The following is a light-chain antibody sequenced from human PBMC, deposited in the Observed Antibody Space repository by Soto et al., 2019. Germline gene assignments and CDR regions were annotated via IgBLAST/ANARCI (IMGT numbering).Light chain of an antibody. CDR2: AAS. V-gene: IGKV1-9*01. Sequence: DIQLTQSPSFLSASVGDRVTITCRASQGISSYLAWYQQKPGTAPKLLIYAASTLQSGVPSRFGGSGSGTEFPLTISSLQPEDFATYCCQQLNSYPFTFGGGTKVEIK. J-gene: IGKJ4*01. CDR3: QQLNSYPFT. CDR1: QGISSY.